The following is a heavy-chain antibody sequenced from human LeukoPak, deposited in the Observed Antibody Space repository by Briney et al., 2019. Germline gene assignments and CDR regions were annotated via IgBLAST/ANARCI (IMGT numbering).Heavy chain of an antibody. CDR3: ARGIRCSGGSCYSVYYYYYMDV. V-gene: IGHV1-69*01. CDR1: GGTFSSYA. J-gene: IGHJ6*03. Sequence: SVKVSCKASGGTFSSYAISWVRQAPGQGLEWMGGIIPIFGTANYTQKFQGRVTITADESTSTAYMELSSLRSEDTAVYYCARGIRCSGGSCYSVYYYYYMDVWGKGTTVTVSS. D-gene: IGHD2-15*01. CDR2: IIPIFGTA.